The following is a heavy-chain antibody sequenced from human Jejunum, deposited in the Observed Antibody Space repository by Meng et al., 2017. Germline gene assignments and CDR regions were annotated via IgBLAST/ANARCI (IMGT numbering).Heavy chain of an antibody. J-gene: IGHJ5*02. CDR2: IYWDDDK. Sequence: SSPTLVKPTQTLTLTCTFSGFSLSTSGVGVGWIRQPPGKALECLALIYWDDDKRYNPSLKNRLTITKDTSKNQVVPTMTNMDLVDTATYYCALRLAYSNNYNVGWFDPWGQGTLVTVSS. V-gene: IGHV2-5*02. CDR1: GFSLSTSGVG. D-gene: IGHD6-13*01. CDR3: ALRLAYSNNYNVGWFDP.